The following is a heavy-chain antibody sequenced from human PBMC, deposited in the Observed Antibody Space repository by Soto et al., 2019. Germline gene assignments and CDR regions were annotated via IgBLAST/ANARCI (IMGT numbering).Heavy chain of an antibody. Sequence: EVQLVESGGGLVKPGGSLRLSCAASGFSFNSYYMNWVRLAPGKGPEWVSSITGSSNSIYYADSVKGRFTISRDNAANSVYLQMDSLRAEDTAVYYCARAYSRRNEYFFDFWGQGTLVTVSS. CDR3: ARAYSRRNEYFFDF. CDR2: ITGSSNSI. CDR1: GFSFNSYY. J-gene: IGHJ4*02. V-gene: IGHV3-21*02. D-gene: IGHD6-13*01.